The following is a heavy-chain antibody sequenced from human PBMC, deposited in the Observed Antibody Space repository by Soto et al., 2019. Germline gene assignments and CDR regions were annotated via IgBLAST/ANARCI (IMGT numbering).Heavy chain of an antibody. CDR1: GYTFTSYY. CDR2: INRGNGNT. J-gene: IGHJ4*02. CDR3: ARDPTLDY. Sequence: ASVKVSCKASGYTFTSYYMHWVRQAPGQGLEWMARINRGNGNTRYAQKFQGRVTITRDTSASTAYMELSSLTSEDTAVYYCARDPTLDYWGQGTLVTVSS. V-gene: IGHV1-46*01.